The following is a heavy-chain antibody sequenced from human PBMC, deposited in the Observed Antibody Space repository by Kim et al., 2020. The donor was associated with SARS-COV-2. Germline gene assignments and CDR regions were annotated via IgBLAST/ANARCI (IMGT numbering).Heavy chain of an antibody. D-gene: IGHD6-13*01. Sequence: GGSLRLSCAASGFTFSSYAMSWVRQAPGKGLEWVSAISGSGGSTYYADSVKGRFTISRDNSKNTLYLQMNSLRAEDTAVYYCAKDFPPHSRGSSSWYPFDYWGQGTLVTVSS. CDR3: AKDFPPHSRGSSSWYPFDY. CDR2: ISGSGGST. J-gene: IGHJ4*02. V-gene: IGHV3-23*01. CDR1: GFTFSSYA.